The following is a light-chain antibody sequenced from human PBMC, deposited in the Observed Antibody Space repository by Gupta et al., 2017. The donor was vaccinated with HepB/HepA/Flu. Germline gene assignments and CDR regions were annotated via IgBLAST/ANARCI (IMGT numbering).Light chain of an antibody. Sequence: DIQMTQSPSSLSASVGDRVTITCQASQDISNYLNWYQQKPGKAPKLLIYDASNLETGVPSRFSGSGSGTDFTFTISSLQPEDIATYYCQQDYNLPVTFGHGTKVDIK. CDR2: DAS. V-gene: IGKV1-33*01. CDR3: QQDYNLPVT. CDR1: QDISNY. J-gene: IGKJ3*01.